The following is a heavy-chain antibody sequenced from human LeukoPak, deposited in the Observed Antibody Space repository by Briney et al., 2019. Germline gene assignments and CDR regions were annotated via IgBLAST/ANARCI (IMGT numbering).Heavy chain of an antibody. V-gene: IGHV3-30*18. CDR3: AKKIATASSLVAFDI. J-gene: IGHJ3*02. Sequence: GESLKIPCAASGFTFSSYGMHWVRQAPGQGLEWLAIISYDGSQKYYADSVKGRFTISRDNSKNTLYLQMNSLGPEDTAVYYCAKKIATASSLVAFDIWGQGTMVTVSS. CDR1: GFTFSSYG. CDR2: ISYDGSQK. D-gene: IGHD6-13*01.